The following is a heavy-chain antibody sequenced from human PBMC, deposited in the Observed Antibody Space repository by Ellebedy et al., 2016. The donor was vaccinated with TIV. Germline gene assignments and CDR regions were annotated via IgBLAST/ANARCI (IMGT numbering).Heavy chain of an antibody. Sequence: AASVKVSCKASGYSFTNYGIVWVRQAPGQGLEWMGWISGSSGNTRYSKKLQGRVTMTTDTSASTAYLSLRSLRSDDTAVYYCARGGSAAAPGTVDYWGQGTLVTVSS. J-gene: IGHJ4*02. CDR2: ISGSSGNT. CDR1: GYSFTNYG. CDR3: ARGGSAAAPGTVDY. D-gene: IGHD3-10*01. V-gene: IGHV1-18*01.